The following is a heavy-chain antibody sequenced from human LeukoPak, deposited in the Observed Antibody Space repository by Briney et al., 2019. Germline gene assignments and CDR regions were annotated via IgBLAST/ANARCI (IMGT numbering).Heavy chain of an antibody. CDR3: ARAPGVAAPFDY. CDR1: GGSISSHY. Sequence: SETLSLTCTVSGGSISSHYWSWIRQPPGKGLEWIGHIHNSGSTNYNPSLKSRVTISVDTSKNQFSLKLSSVTAADTAVYYCARAPGVAAPFDYWGQGTLVTVSS. V-gene: IGHV4-59*11. J-gene: IGHJ4*02. D-gene: IGHD2-15*01. CDR2: IHNSGST.